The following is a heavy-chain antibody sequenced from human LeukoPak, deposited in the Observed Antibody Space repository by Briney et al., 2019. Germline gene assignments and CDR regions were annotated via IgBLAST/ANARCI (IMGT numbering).Heavy chain of an antibody. CDR3: ARGPPPYSSSVNWFDP. Sequence: SETLSLTCTVSGGSISSGGYYWSWIRQPPGKGLEWIGYIYHSGSTYYNPSLKSRVTISVDRSKNQFSLKLSSVTAADTAVYYCARGPPPYSSSVNWFDPWGQGTLVTVSS. CDR1: GGSISSGGYY. D-gene: IGHD6-6*01. J-gene: IGHJ5*02. CDR2: IYHSGST. V-gene: IGHV4-30-2*01.